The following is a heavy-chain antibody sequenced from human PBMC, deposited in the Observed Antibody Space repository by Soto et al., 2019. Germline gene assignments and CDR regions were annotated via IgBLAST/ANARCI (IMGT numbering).Heavy chain of an antibody. V-gene: IGHV3-23*01. J-gene: IGHJ3*01. D-gene: IGHD5-12*01. CDR3: VREDSGYYSRGSFGF. Sequence: EVQLLESGGGLVRPGGSLRLSCAASGFIFSNYAMNWVRRAPGKGLEWVSVISGSGGSAFYADSVQGRFTISRDNSKDTLYLHMNSLRAEDTATYYWVREDSGYYSRGSFGFWGRGTMVTVSS. CDR1: GFIFSNYA. CDR2: ISGSGGSA.